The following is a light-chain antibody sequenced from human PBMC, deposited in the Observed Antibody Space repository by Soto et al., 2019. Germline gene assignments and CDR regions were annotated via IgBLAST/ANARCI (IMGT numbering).Light chain of an antibody. V-gene: IGKV4-1*01. CDR3: QQYYSTPQT. J-gene: IGKJ1*01. CDR2: WAS. CDR1: QNILYRSNNKNY. Sequence: DIVMTQSPDSLAVSLGERATINCKSSQNILYRSNNKNYLAWYQQKPGQPPKLLIYWASTRESGVPDRFSGSGSGTDFTLTISSLHAEDVAVYYCQQYYSTPQTFGQGTKVEIK.